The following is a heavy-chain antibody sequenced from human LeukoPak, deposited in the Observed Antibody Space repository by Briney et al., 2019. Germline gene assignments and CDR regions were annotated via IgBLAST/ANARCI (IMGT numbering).Heavy chain of an antibody. CDR2: IYYTGST. J-gene: IGHJ5*02. V-gene: IGHV4-59*12. CDR1: GGSISSYY. Sequence: SETLSLTCTVSGGSISSYYWSWIRQPPGKGLEWIGYIYYTGSTNYNPSLESRVIISVDRSKSQFSLKLSSVTAADTAFYYCAREPTYSRFDPWGQGTLVTVSS. CDR3: AREPTYSRFDP. D-gene: IGHD2-21*01.